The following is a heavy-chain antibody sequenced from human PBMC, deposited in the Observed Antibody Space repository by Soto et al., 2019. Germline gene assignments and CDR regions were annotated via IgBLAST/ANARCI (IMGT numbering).Heavy chain of an antibody. CDR3: AKDISIEVVVAASYQFQH. CDR1: GFTFSSYA. V-gene: IGHV3-23*01. J-gene: IGHJ1*01. Sequence: PGGSLRLSCAASGFTFSSYAMSWVRQAPGKGLEWVSAISGSGGSTYYAVSVKGRFTISRGNSKNTLYLQMNSLRAEDTAVYYCAKDISIEVVVAASYQFQHWGQGTLVTVSS. CDR2: ISGSGGST. D-gene: IGHD2-15*01.